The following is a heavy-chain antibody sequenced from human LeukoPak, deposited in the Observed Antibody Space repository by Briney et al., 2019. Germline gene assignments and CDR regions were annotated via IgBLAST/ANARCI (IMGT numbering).Heavy chain of an antibody. D-gene: IGHD4-23*01. CDR3: AKDPSYLTKVVTPEAFDY. CDR1: GFTFSSYA. V-gene: IGHV3-23*01. Sequence: PGGSLRLSCAASGFTFSSYAMSWVRQAPGKGLEWVSAISGSGGSTYYADSVKGRFTISRDNSKNTLYLQMNSLRAEDTAVYYCAKDPSYLTKVVTPEAFDYWGQGTLVTVSS. CDR2: ISGSGGST. J-gene: IGHJ4*02.